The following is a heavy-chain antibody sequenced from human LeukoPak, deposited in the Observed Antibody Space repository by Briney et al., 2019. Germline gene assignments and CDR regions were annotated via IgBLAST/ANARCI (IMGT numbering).Heavy chain of an antibody. J-gene: IGHJ4*02. V-gene: IGHV4-34*01. CDR2: INHSGST. CDR3: ARGEDIVVVPAAPPFDY. Sequence: PSETLSLTCSVSAGSISTYYWSWIRQPPGKGLEWIGEINHSGSTNYNPSLKSRVTISVDTSKNQFSLKLSSVTAADTAVYYCARGEDIVVVPAAPPFDYWGQGTLVTVSS. CDR1: AGSISTYY. D-gene: IGHD2-2*01.